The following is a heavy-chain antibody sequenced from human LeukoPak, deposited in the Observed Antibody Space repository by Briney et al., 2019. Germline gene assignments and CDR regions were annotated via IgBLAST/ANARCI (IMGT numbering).Heavy chain of an antibody. J-gene: IGHJ4*02. CDR3: ASSRAKYYDSSGWYYFDY. CDR2: ISSSSSYT. Sequence: GGSLRLSCAASGFTLSDYYMSWIRQAPGKGLEWVSYISSSSSYTNYADSVKGRFTISRDNAKNSLYLQMNSLRAEDTAVYYCASSRAKYYDSSGWYYFDYWGQGTLVTVSS. CDR1: GFTLSDYY. D-gene: IGHD3-22*01. V-gene: IGHV3-11*03.